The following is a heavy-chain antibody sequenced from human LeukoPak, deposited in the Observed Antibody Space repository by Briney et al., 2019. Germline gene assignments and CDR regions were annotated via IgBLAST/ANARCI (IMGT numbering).Heavy chain of an antibody. D-gene: IGHD1-14*01. J-gene: IGHJ4*02. CDR1: GYSFTNYW. CDR3: AAIPHRYFYY. V-gene: IGHV5-51*01. Sequence: GESLRISCKGSGYSFTNYWIGWVRQMSGKGLEWMGILHPGDSDTRYSPSFQGQVTISVDKSGSTAYLQWSSLKASDTAMYYCAAIPHRYFYYWGQGTLVTVSS. CDR2: LHPGDSDT.